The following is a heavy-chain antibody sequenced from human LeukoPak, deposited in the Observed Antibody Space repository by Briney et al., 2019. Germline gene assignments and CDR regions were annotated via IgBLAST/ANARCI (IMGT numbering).Heavy chain of an antibody. CDR2: IYYSGST. CDR3: ARVGLYYDSSGYYYFDY. CDR1: GGSISSYY. D-gene: IGHD3-22*01. V-gene: IGHV4-59*01. J-gene: IGHJ4*02. Sequence: SETLSLTCTVSGGSISSYYWNWIRQPPGKGLEWIGYIYYSGSTNYNPSLKSRVTIPVDTSKNQFSLKLSSVTAADTAVNYCARVGLYYDSSGYYYFDYWGQGTLVTVSS.